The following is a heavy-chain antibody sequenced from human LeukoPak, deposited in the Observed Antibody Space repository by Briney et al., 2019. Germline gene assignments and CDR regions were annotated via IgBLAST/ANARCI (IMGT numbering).Heavy chain of an antibody. J-gene: IGHJ4*02. D-gene: IGHD3-22*01. Sequence: GGSLRLSCAASGFTFSNAWMNWVRQAPGKGLEWVGRIKSKTDGGTTDYAAPVKGRFTISRDDSKNTLYLQMNSLKTEDTAVYYCAKTAKVAVFDYWGQGTLVTVSS. CDR2: IKSKTDGGTT. CDR3: AKTAKVAVFDY. V-gene: IGHV3-15*07. CDR1: GFTFSNAW.